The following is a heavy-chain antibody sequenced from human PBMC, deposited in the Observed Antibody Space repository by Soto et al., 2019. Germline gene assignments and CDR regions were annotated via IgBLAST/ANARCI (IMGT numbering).Heavy chain of an antibody. CDR2: SRNKAKSYTI. CDR1: GITFSDHY. Sequence: EVQLVESGGGLVQPGGSLRLSCAASGITFSDHYIDWVRQAPGKGLEWVGRSRNKAKSYTIDYAASVKGRFTISRDNSKNSLYLQMNSLKIEDKAVYYCPRPQYSGSSQEAYWGQGTLVTVSS. J-gene: IGHJ4*02. D-gene: IGHD1-26*01. CDR3: PRPQYSGSSQEAY. V-gene: IGHV3-72*01.